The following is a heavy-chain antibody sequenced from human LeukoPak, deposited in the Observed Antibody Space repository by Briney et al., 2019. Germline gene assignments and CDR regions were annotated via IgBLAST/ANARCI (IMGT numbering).Heavy chain of an antibody. CDR3: ATYYYDSGGFHFHH. CDR2: ISSNGGRT. Sequence: PGGSLRLSCAASGFTFRSYGMHWVRQAPGKGLEYVSAISSNGGRTYYANSVNGRFTISRDNSRYTLYLQMGSLRAEDMAVYYCATYYYDSGGFHFHHWGQGTLVTVSS. D-gene: IGHD3-22*01. V-gene: IGHV3-64*01. J-gene: IGHJ1*01. CDR1: GFTFRSYG.